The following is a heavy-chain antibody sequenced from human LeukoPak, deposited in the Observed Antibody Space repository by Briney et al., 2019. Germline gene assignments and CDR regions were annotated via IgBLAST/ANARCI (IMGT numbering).Heavy chain of an antibody. V-gene: IGHV1-46*01. CDR3: ARGPYRYFDY. D-gene: IGHD5-18*01. CDR2: INPSGCST. J-gene: IGHJ4*02. CDR1: GYTFTRYY. Sequence: ASVKVSCKASGYTFTRYYIHWVRQAPGQGLEGMGIINPSGCSTTYTQKFQGRVTVTGDTSTSTVYMELSSLRSEDTAVYYCARGPYRYFDYWGQGTLVTVSS.